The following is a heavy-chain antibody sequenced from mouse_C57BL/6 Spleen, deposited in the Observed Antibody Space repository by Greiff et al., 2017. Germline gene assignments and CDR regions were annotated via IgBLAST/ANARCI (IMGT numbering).Heavy chain of an antibody. CDR1: GFSLTSYG. J-gene: IGHJ4*01. V-gene: IGHV2-2*01. CDR2: IWSGGST. CDR3: ARKDLYYAMDY. Sequence: QVQLQQSGPGLVQPSQSLSITCTVSGFSLTSYGVHWVRQSPGKGLEWLGVIWSGGSTDDNAAFISRLSISKDNSKSQVFLKMNSLQSDDTAIDYCARKDLYYAMDYWGQGTSVTVSS.